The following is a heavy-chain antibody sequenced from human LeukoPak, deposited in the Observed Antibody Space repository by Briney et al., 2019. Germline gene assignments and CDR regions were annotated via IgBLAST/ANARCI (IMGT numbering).Heavy chain of an antibody. CDR1: GYTLTELS. Sequence: GASVKVSCKVSGYTLTELSMHWVRQAPGKGLEWMGGFDPEDGETIYAQKFQGRVTMTEDTSTDTAYMELSSLRSEDTAVYYCATVFNYYDSSGYYPFDCWGQGTLVTVSS. J-gene: IGHJ4*02. V-gene: IGHV1-24*01. CDR2: FDPEDGET. D-gene: IGHD3-22*01. CDR3: ATVFNYYDSSGYYPFDC.